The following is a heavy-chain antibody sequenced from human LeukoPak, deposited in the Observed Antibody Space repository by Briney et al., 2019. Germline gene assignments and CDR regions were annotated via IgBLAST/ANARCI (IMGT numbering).Heavy chain of an antibody. D-gene: IGHD1-1*01. CDR2: IGGSGATK. CDR1: GFTFSSSA. CDR3: ATNWNERRYFDY. J-gene: IGHJ4*02. Sequence: GGSLRLSCVASGFTFSSSAMSWVRQTPGKGPEWVAAIGGSGATKYHAGSVRGRFTISRDNAKNSLYLQMNSLRAEDTAVYYCATNWNERRYFDYWGQGTLVTVSS. V-gene: IGHV3-23*01.